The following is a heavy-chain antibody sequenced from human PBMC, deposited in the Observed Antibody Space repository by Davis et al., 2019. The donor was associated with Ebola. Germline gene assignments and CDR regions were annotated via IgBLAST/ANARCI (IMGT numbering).Heavy chain of an antibody. CDR3: TRDGGYGQLFDY. J-gene: IGHJ4*02. D-gene: IGHD5-12*01. CDR2: INWNGGST. CDR1: GFIFSTYV. Sequence: GGSLRLSCSASGFIFSTYVMSWVRQAPGKGLEWVSGINWNGGSTGYADSIKGRFTISRDDAKNMLYLQMNSLRAEDTAVYYCTRDGGYGQLFDYWGQGTQVTVSS. V-gene: IGHV3-20*04.